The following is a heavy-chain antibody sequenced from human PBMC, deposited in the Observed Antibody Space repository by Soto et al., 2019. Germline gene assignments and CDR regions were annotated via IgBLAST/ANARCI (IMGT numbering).Heavy chain of an antibody. D-gene: IGHD3-10*01. V-gene: IGHV1-18*01. CDR2: ISAYNGNT. CDR1: GYTFTSYG. J-gene: IGHJ5*02. CDR3: ARDEQAGWFGEPNWFDP. Sequence: ASVKVSCKASGYTFTSYGISWVRQAPGQGLEWMGWISAYNGNTNYAQKLQGRVTMTTDTSTSTAYMELRSLRSDDTAVYYCARDEQAGWFGEPNWFDPWGQGTLVTVSS.